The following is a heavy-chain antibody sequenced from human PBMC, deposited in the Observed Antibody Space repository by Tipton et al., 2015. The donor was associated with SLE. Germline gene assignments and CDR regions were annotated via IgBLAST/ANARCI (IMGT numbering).Heavy chain of an antibody. CDR1: GGSIGSNSYY. CDR3: ARRGIAARRDAFDI. CDR2: IYYSGST. J-gene: IGHJ3*02. V-gene: IGHV4-39*01. Sequence: TLSLTCTVSGGSIGSNSYYWGWIRQPPGKGLEWIGSIYYSGSTYYNPSLKSRVTISVDTSKNQFSLKLSSVTAADTAVYYCARRGIAARRDAFDIWGQGTMVTVSS. D-gene: IGHD6-6*01.